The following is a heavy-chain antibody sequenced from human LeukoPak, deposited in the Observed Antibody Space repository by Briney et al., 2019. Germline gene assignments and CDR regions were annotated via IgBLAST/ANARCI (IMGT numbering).Heavy chain of an antibody. Sequence: PSETLSLTCTVSGGSISSYYWSWIRQPPGKGLEWIGYIYYSGSTNYNPSLKSRVTISVDTSKNQFSLKLSSVTAADTAVYYCARLRRDGYYYYYYMDVWGKGTTVTISS. J-gene: IGHJ6*03. CDR2: IYYSGST. V-gene: IGHV4-59*01. CDR3: ARLRRDGYYYYYYMDV. D-gene: IGHD5-24*01. CDR1: GGSISSYY.